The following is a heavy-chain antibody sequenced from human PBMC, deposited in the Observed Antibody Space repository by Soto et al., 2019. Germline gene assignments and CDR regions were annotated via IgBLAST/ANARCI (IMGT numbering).Heavy chain of an antibody. D-gene: IGHD4-17*01. CDR3: ARDWVKHDYGTYGMDV. Sequence: QVQLVESGGGVVQPGRSLRLSCAASGFTFSSYGMHWVRQAPGKGLEWVAVIWYDGSNKYYADSVKGRFTISRDNSKNTQYLQMFSQRAEDTAVYYCARDWVKHDYGTYGMDVWGQGTTVTVSS. CDR1: GFTFSSYG. J-gene: IGHJ6*02. CDR2: IWYDGSNK. V-gene: IGHV3-33*01.